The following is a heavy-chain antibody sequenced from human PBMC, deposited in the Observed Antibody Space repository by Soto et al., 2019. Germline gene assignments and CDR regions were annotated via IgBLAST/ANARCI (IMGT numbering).Heavy chain of an antibody. V-gene: IGHV3-7*01. J-gene: IGHJ4*02. CDR2: IKEDGSEI. Sequence: GWSLTLSCAVSGVNVISHWLSWVRQSPGKGLEWVASIKEDGSEIYYLHSVRGRFSISRDSAGNALHLTMNYLSAEDTGVYFGASDIGFAYVNWGQGNLVTAPS. CDR3: ASDIGFAYVN. CDR1: GVNVISHW. D-gene: IGHD3-10*02.